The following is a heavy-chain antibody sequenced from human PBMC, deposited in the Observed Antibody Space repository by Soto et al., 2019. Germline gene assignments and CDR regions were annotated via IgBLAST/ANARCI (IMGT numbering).Heavy chain of an antibody. V-gene: IGHV2-70*11. D-gene: IGHD1-7*01. Sequence: GPTLVNPTQTLTLTCTFSGFSLSTSGMCVSWIRQPPGKALEWLARIDWDDDKYYSTSLKTRLTISKDTSKNQVVLTMTNMDPVYTATYYCARIYSPDVTGTTGMDVWGQGTTVTVSS. CDR1: GFSLSTSGMC. J-gene: IGHJ6*02. CDR2: IDWDDDK. CDR3: ARIYSPDVTGTTGMDV.